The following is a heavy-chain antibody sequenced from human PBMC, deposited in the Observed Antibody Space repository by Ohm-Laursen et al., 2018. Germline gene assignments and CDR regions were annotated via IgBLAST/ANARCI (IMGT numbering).Heavy chain of an antibody. CDR3: ARGHAWSDY. CDR1: GYTFTNYY. J-gene: IGHJ4*02. CDR2: INTGGGST. V-gene: IGHV1-46*01. Sequence: GASVKVSCKASGYTFTNYYMHWVRQAPGQGLEWMGIINTGGGSTSHAQKFQGRLTMTRNTSISTAYMELSSLRSEDTAVYYCARGHAWSDYWGQGTLVTVAS. D-gene: IGHD2-15*01.